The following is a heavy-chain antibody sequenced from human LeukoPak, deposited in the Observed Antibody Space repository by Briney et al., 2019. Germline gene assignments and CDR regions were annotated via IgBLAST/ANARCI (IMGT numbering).Heavy chain of an antibody. J-gene: IGHJ4*02. CDR3: ARDSGYDSSGYYYPLDY. CDR1: GGPISSYY. D-gene: IGHD3-22*01. Sequence: SETLSLTCTVSGGPISSYYWSWIRQRPGEGLEWIGYIYTSGSTNYNPSLKSRVTMSVDTSKNQFSLKLSSVTAADTAVYYCARDSGYDSSGYYYPLDYWGQGTLVTVSS. CDR2: IYTSGST. V-gene: IGHV4-4*08.